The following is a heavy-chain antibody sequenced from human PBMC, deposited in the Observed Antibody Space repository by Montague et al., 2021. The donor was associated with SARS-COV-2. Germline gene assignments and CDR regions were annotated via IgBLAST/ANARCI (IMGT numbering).Heavy chain of an antibody. V-gene: IGHV4-34*01. Sequence: SETLSLTCAVYGGSFSGYYWSWIRQPPGKGLEWIGEINHSGSTNXNPSLKSRVTISVDTSKNQSSLKLSSVTAADTAVYYCARGRGTALFRRIYFGMDVWGQGTTVTVSS. CDR3: ARGRGTALFRRIYFGMDV. D-gene: IGHD1-1*01. J-gene: IGHJ6*02. CDR2: INHSGST. CDR1: GGSFSGYY.